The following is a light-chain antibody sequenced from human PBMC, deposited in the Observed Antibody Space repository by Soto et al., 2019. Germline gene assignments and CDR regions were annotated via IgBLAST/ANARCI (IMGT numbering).Light chain of an antibody. CDR2: DAS. V-gene: IGKV3-20*01. J-gene: IGKJ2*01. CDR1: QTVRGNY. Sequence: SVLTQSPGTLSLSPGERATLSCRASQTVRGNYLAWYQHKPGRPPRLLIYDASSRPGGIPNKFSGSGSGTDFTLTISSLEPEDFAVYYCQEYGTSPYTFGQGTKLEIK. CDR3: QEYGTSPYT.